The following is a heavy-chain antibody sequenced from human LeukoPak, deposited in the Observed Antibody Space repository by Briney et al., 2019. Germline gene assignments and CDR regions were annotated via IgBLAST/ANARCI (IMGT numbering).Heavy chain of an antibody. Sequence: GGSLRLSCAASGFSVSDKYMTWVRQAPGKGLEWVSVIFSSGSTYYADSVKGRFTISRHNSMNTLYLQMSSLRPEDTAVYYCVRSDVTYSSGWCRVDYWGQGTLVTVSS. V-gene: IGHV3-53*04. CDR1: GFSVSDKY. CDR3: VRSDVTYSSGWCRVDY. D-gene: IGHD6-19*01. CDR2: IFSSGST. J-gene: IGHJ4*02.